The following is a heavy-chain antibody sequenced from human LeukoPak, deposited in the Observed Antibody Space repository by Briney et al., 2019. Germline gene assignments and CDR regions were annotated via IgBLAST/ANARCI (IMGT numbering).Heavy chain of an antibody. V-gene: IGHV3-23*01. D-gene: IGHD1-26*01. CDR3: AKERGYSGGSLDY. Sequence: GGSLRLSCAASGFTFSSYAMNWVRQAPGKGLEWVSSISGSGDSTYYVDSVKGRFTISRDISKNTLYLQMNSLRAEDTALYYCAKERGYSGGSLDYWGQGTLLTVSS. CDR1: GFTFSSYA. J-gene: IGHJ4*02. CDR2: ISGSGDST.